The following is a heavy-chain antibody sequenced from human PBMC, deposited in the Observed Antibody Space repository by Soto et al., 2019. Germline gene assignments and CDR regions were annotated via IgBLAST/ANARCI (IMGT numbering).Heavy chain of an antibody. D-gene: IGHD5-18*01. V-gene: IGHV3-30*18. CDR1: GFTFSSYG. CDR3: AKDGGYSYGFSY. Sequence: GGSLRLSCAASGFTFSSYGMHWVRQAPGKGLEWVAVISYDGSNKYYADSVKGRFTISRDNSKNTLYLQMNSLRAEDTAVYYCAKDGGYSYGFSYWGQGTLVTVSS. J-gene: IGHJ4*02. CDR2: ISYDGSNK.